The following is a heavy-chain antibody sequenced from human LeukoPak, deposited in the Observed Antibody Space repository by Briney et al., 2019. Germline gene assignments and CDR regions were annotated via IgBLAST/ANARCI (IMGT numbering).Heavy chain of an antibody. V-gene: IGHV1-46*01. J-gene: IGHJ4*02. Sequence: GASVKVSCKASGYTFTSYYMHWVRQAPGQGLEWMGIINPSGGSTSYAQKFQGRVTMTTDTSTSTAYMELRSLRSDDTAVYYCARDRGFGELLSHYFDYWGQGTLVTVSS. CDR1: GYTFTSYY. CDR3: ARDRGFGELLSHYFDY. D-gene: IGHD3-10*01. CDR2: INPSGGST.